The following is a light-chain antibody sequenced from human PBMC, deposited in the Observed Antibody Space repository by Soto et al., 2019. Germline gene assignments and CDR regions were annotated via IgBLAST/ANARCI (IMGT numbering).Light chain of an antibody. CDR1: SSNLGAGYD. CDR3: QSYDSSLIVSKV. V-gene: IGLV1-40*01. J-gene: IGLJ1*01. Sequence: QSVLTQPPSDSGAPGQRVTISCSGGSSNLGAGYDVQWYQQFPGTAPKLLIYANSARPSGVPDRFSGSKSGTSASLAITGLQAEDEADYYCQSYDSSLIVSKVFGTGTKVTVL. CDR2: ANS.